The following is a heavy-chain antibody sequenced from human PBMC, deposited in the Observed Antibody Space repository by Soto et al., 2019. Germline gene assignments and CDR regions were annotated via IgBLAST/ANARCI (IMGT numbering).Heavy chain of an antibody. J-gene: IGHJ5*02. V-gene: IGHV2-5*02. D-gene: IGHD2-21*02. Sequence: QITLKESGPTLVKPTQTLTLTCTFSGFSLSTSGVGVGWIRQPPGKALEWLALIYWDDDKRYSPSLKSRLTITKDTSKNQVVLTMTNVDPVDTATYYCAAAMVGGNSVWFDPWGQGTLVTVSS. CDR2: IYWDDDK. CDR3: AAAMVGGNSVWFDP. CDR1: GFSLSTSGVG.